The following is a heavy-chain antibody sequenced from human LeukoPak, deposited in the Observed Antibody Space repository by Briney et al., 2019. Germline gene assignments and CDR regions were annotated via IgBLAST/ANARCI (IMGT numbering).Heavy chain of an antibody. D-gene: IGHD3-22*01. CDR1: GYTFTSYG. CDR2: ISAYNGNT. CDR3: ARPSIEDYYDSSGYYFDP. V-gene: IGHV1-18*01. J-gene: IGHJ5*02. Sequence: GASVKVSCKASGYTFTSYGISWVRQAPGQGLEWMGWISAYNGNTSYAQKLQGRVTMTTDTSTSTAYMELRSLRSDDTAVYYCARPSIEDYYDSSGYYFDPWGQGTLVTVSS.